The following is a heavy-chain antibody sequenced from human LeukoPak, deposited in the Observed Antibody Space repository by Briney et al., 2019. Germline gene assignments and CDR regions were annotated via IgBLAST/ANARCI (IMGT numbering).Heavy chain of an antibody. CDR2: IIPIFGTA. Sequence: PGGSLRLSCAASGFTFSSYAISWVRQAPGQGLEWMGRIIPIFGTANYAQKFQGRVTITTDESTSTAYMELSSLRSEDTAVYYCARDFSAYCGGDCYLDWGQGTLVTVSS. CDR3: ARDFSAYCGGDCYLD. CDR1: GFTFSSYA. D-gene: IGHD2-21*02. V-gene: IGHV1-69*05. J-gene: IGHJ4*02.